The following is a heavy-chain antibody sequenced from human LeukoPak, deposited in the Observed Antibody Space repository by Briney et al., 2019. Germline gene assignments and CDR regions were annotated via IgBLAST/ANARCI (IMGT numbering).Heavy chain of an antibody. V-gene: IGHV4-30-4*01. CDR2: IYYSGST. CDR1: GGSISSGDYY. CDR3: ARVYGSGSYYDY. Sequence: SETLSLTCTVSGGSISSGDYYWSWIRQPPGKGLEWIGYIYYSGSTYYNPSLKSRVTISVDTSKNQFSLKLSSVTAADTAVYYCARVYGSGSYYDYWGQGTLITVSS. D-gene: IGHD3-10*01. J-gene: IGHJ4*02.